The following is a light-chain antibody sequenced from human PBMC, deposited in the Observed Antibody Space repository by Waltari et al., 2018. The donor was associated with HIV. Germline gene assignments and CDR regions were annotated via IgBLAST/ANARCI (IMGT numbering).Light chain of an antibody. V-gene: IGLV2-23*02. Sequence: SALTQPASVSGSPGQSLTLSCPGTSRDVGSYNLVPWYQQHPGKAPKLMIYEVSKRPAGVSNRFSGSKSGNTASLTISGLQAEDEADYYCCSYAGSSTPNWVFGGGTKLTVL. J-gene: IGLJ3*02. CDR1: SRDVGSYNL. CDR3: CSYAGSSTPNWV. CDR2: EVS.